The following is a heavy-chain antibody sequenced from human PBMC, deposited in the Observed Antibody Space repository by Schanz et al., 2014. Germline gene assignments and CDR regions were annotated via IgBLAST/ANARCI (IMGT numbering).Heavy chain of an antibody. CDR2: ISSGSSYA. CDR1: EFTFSSYK. D-gene: IGHD3-10*01. CDR3: ARVPYGSGSYWDY. Sequence: EVQLVESGGGLVKPGGSLRLSCEASEFTFSSYKMNWVRQAPGKGLEWVSDISSGSSYANYADSVKGRFTISRDNAKNSLYLQMNSLRAGDTAVYYCARVPYGSGSYWDYWGQGTLVTVSS. V-gene: IGHV3-21*05. J-gene: IGHJ4*02.